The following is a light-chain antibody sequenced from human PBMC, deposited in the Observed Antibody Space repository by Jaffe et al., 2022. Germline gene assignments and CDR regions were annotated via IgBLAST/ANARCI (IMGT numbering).Light chain of an antibody. CDR2: QVS. CDR3: QQYNSYPWT. J-gene: IGKJ1*01. Sequence: DIQMTQSPSTLSASVGDRVTITCRASQSVSNWLAWYQQKPGKVPKILIYQVSGLQTGVPSRFSGSGSGTEFVLTISSLQPDDFATYYCQQYNSYPWTFGQGTKVEIK. CDR1: QSVSNW. V-gene: IGKV1-5*03.